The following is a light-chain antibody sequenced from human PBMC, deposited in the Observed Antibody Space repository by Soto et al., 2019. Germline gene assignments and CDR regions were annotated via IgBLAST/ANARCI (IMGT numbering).Light chain of an antibody. CDR2: AAS. V-gene: IGKV1-39*01. J-gene: IGKJ5*01. CDR3: QQSYSTPRT. Sequence: DIQLTQSPSSLSASVGDRVTITCRASQSISSYLNWYQQKPGKAPKLLIYAASSLQTGVSSRFSGSGSGTDFTLTISNLQPEDFATYYCQQSYSTPRTFGQGTRLE. CDR1: QSISSY.